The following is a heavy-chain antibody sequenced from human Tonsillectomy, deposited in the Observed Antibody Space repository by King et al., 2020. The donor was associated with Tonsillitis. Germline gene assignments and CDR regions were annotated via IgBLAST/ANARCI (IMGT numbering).Heavy chain of an antibody. CDR2: IYYSGST. J-gene: IGHJ2*01. D-gene: IGHD4-17*01. V-gene: IGHV4-59*08. Sequence: QLQESGPGLVKPSETQSLTCTVSGGSISSYYWSWIRQPPGKGLEWIGYIYYSGSTNYNPSLKSRVTISVDTSKNQFSLKLSSVTAADTAVYYCASYYGDYSGWYFDLWGRGTLVTVSS. CDR1: GGSISSYY. CDR3: ASYYGDYSGWYFDL.